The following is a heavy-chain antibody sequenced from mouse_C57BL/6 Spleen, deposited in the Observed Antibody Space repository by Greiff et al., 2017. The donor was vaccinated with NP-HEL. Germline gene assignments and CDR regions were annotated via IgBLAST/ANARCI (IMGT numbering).Heavy chain of an antibody. CDR3: ARAMVTTGGAMDY. Sequence: EVMLVESGGGLVKPGGSLKLSCAASGFTFSDYGMHWVRQAPEKGLEWVAYISSGSSTIYYADTVKGRFTISRDNAKNTLFLQMTSLRSEDTAMYYCARAMVTTGGAMDYWGQGTSVTVSS. V-gene: IGHV5-17*01. J-gene: IGHJ4*01. D-gene: IGHD2-2*01. CDR2: ISSGSSTI. CDR1: GFTFSDYG.